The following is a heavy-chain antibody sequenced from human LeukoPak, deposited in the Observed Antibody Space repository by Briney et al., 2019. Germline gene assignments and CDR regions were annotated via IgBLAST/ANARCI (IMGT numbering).Heavy chain of an antibody. V-gene: IGHV3-48*01. CDR2: IRTTAEGAKYA. Sequence: GGSLRLSCATSGFSFTDYPMNWVRQAPGKGLEWISNIRTTAEGAKYAYYADSVKGRVTISRDDGKNTLYLHMNSLRAEDTAVYYCARGLGGVISDPFDYWGQGTLVTVSS. CDR3: ARGLGGVISDPFDY. CDR1: GFSFTDYP. D-gene: IGHD3-16*02. J-gene: IGHJ4*02.